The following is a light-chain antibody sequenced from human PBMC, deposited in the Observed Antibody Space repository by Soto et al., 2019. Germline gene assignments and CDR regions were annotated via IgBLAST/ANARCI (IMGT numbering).Light chain of an antibody. V-gene: IGKV1-33*01. Sequence: DIQMTQSPPSLSASVGDRVTITCQASQAISNYLNWYQQKPGKAPKLLIYDASDLEAGDPSRFSGSGSGTDFTFTISSLQPEDVATYYCQQYANFPPYTFGQGTKVEI. CDR3: QQYANFPPYT. CDR2: DAS. CDR1: QAISNY. J-gene: IGKJ2*01.